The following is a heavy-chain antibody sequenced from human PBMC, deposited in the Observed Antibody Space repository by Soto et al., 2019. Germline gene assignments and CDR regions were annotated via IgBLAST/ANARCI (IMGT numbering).Heavy chain of an antibody. J-gene: IGHJ5*02. V-gene: IGHV3-30-3*01. CDR2: ISYDGSNK. D-gene: IGHD6-19*01. CDR1: GFTFSSYA. Sequence: HPGGSLRLSCAASGFTFSSYAMHWVRQAPGKGLEWVAVISYDGSNKYYADSVKGRFTISRDNSKNTLYLQMNSLRAEDTAVYYCAREYSSGWYGGNWFDPWGQGTLVTVSS. CDR3: AREYSSGWYGGNWFDP.